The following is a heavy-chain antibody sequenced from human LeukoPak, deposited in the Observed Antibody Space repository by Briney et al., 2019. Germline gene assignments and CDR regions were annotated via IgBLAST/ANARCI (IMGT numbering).Heavy chain of an antibody. CDR1: GYTFTGYY. V-gene: IGHV1-2*02. CDR2: INPNSGGT. J-gene: IGHJ5*02. CDR3: ARDQGGYDMVWFDP. Sequence: ASVKVSCMASGYTFTGYYMHWVRQAPGQGLEWMGWINPNSGGTNYAQKFQGRVTMTRDTSISTAYMELSRLRSDDTAVYYCARDQGGYDMVWFDPWGQGTLVTVSS. D-gene: IGHD5-12*01.